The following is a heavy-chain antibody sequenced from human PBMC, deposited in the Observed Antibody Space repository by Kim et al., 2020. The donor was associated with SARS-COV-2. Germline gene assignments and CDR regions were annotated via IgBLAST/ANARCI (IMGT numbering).Heavy chain of an antibody. CDR2: IKQDGSEI. V-gene: IGHV3-7*03. CDR1: GFTFSSYW. CDR3: AREDRRITMVRGVKAAFDI. J-gene: IGHJ3*02. Sequence: GGSLRLSCAASGFTFSSYWMSWVRQAPGKGLEWVANIKQDGSEIYYVDSVKGRFTISRDNAKNSLYLQMNSLRAEDTAVYYCAREDRRITMVRGVKAAFDIWGQGTMVTVSS. D-gene: IGHD3-10*01.